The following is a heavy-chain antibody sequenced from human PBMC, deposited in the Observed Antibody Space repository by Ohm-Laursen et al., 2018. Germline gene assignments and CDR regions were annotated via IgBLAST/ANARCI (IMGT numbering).Heavy chain of an antibody. Sequence: SSLRLSCAASGFTFADYAMHWVRQAPGKGLEWVSGISWNSGSIGYADSVKGRFTISRDNAKNSLYLQMNSLRAEDTALYYCARFRPYYYYGMDVWGQGTTVTVSS. CDR3: ARFRPYYYYGMDV. J-gene: IGHJ6*02. V-gene: IGHV3-9*01. CDR2: ISWNSGSI. CDR1: GFTFADYA.